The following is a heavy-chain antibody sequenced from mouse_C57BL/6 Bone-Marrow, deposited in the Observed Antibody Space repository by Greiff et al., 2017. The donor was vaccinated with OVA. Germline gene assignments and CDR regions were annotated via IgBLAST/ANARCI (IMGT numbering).Heavy chain of an antibody. J-gene: IGHJ1*03. V-gene: IGHV1-64*01. CDR1: GYTFTSYW. Sequence: QVQLQQPGAELVKPGASVKLSCKASGYTFTSYWMHWVKQRPGQGLEWIGMIHPNSGSTNYNEKFKSKATLTVDKSSSTAYMQLSSLTSEDSAVYYCARLAPYGSWYFDVWGTGTTVTVSS. D-gene: IGHD1-2*01. CDR3: ARLAPYGSWYFDV. CDR2: IHPNSGST.